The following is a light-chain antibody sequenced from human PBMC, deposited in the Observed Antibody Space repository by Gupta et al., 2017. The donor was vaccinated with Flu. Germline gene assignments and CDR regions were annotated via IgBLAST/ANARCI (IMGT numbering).Light chain of an antibody. Sequence: IVFTQSPGTLSVSPGERSTLSFRTNQSIDSNYLACYHQKPSQAPRLPQFGASSRVTGIPDRLRGCGSGGSLTLTIIRLKPEDFAVYSFQQYCTSASTFGPGTNVDIE. CDR2: GAS. CDR1: QSIDSNY. V-gene: IGKV3-20*01. CDR3: QQYCTSAST. J-gene: IGKJ3*01.